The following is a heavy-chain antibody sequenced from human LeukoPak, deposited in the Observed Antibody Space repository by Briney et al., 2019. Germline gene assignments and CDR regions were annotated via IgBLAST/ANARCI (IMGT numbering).Heavy chain of an antibody. Sequence: ASVKVSCRASGYTFTSYYMHWVRQAPGQGLEWMGIINPGGGSTSYAQKFQGRVTMTRDTSTSTVYMELSSLRSEDTAVYYCARGLTEGAGTTGDDYWGQGTLVTVSS. V-gene: IGHV1-46*01. CDR1: GYTFTSYY. D-gene: IGHD1-1*01. CDR2: INPGGGST. CDR3: ARGLTEGAGTTGDDY. J-gene: IGHJ4*02.